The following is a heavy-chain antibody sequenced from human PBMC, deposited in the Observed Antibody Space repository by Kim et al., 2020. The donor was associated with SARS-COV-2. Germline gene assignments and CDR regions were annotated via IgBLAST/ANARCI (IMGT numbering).Heavy chain of an antibody. V-gene: IGHV4-59*13. CDR2: IYYSGST. CDR1: GGSISSYY. J-gene: IGHJ4*02. CDR3: AGGVRGEIDY. D-gene: IGHD3-10*01. Sequence: SETLSLTCTVSGGSISSYYWSWIRQPPGKGLEWIGYIYYSGSTNYNPSLKSRVTISVDTSKNQFSLKLSSVTAADTAVYYCAGGVRGEIDYWGQGTLVTVSS.